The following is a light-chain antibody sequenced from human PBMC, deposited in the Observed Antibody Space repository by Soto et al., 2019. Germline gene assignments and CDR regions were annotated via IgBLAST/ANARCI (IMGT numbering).Light chain of an antibody. V-gene: IGLV1-40*01. J-gene: IGLJ1*01. Sequence: QSVLTQPPSVSGAPGQRVTISCTGSSSNIGAGYDVHWYQQLPGTAPKLLIYGNSNRPSGVPDRFSGSKSGTSASLDITGLQAPDDPDSYSKSCDTSLSGYVFGTGTKVTV. CDR3: KSCDTSLSGYV. CDR2: GNS. CDR1: SSNIGAGYD.